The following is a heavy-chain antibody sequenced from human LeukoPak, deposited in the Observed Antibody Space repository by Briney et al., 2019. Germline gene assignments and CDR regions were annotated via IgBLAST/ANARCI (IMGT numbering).Heavy chain of an antibody. J-gene: IGHJ4*02. CDR1: GGSISSYY. CDR2: IYNSGNT. CDR3: ARVGAAMDNFDY. Sequence: SETLSLTCTVSGGSISSYYWNWIRQPPGKGLEWIGYIYNSGNTNYNPSLKSRVTISKDTSKNQFSLKLSSVTAADTAVYYCARVGAAMDNFDYWGQGTLVTVS. D-gene: IGHD5-18*01. V-gene: IGHV4-59*01.